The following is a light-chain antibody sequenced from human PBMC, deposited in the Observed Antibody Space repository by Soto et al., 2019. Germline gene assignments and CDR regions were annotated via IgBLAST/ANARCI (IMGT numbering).Light chain of an antibody. CDR3: HSYDTRVTGEV. CDR1: SSNIGAGYD. J-gene: IGLJ3*02. CDR2: GNR. Sequence: QSVLTQPPSVSGAPGQRVTISCTGNSSNIGAGYDVHWYQQLPGTAPKLLIFGNRHRPSGVPDRSSGSKSGSSASLAITGLQAEEEADYYCHSYDTRVTGEVCGGGT. V-gene: IGLV1-40*01.